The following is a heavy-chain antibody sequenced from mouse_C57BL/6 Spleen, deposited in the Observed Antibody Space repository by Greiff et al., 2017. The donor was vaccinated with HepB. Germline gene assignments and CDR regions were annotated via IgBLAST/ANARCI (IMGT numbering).Heavy chain of an antibody. CDR2: ISGGGGNT. CDR3: AGFYDGYYVSYFDY. D-gene: IGHD2-3*01. CDR1: GFTFSSYT. V-gene: IGHV5-9*01. Sequence: EVHLVESGGGLVKPGGSLKLSCAASGFTFSSYTMSWVRQTPEKRLEWVATISGGGGNTYYPDSVKGRFTISRDNAKNTVYLQMSSLRSEDTALYDCAGFYDGYYVSYFDYWGQGTTLTVSS. J-gene: IGHJ2*01.